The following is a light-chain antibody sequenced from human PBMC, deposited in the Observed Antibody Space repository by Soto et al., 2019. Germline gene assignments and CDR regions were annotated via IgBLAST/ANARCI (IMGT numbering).Light chain of an antibody. CDR2: DAS. CDR1: QSVRIS. CDR3: QQRSDWPPELT. Sequence: EIVLPQYPAPLTFSPGDRAPLACRAIQSVRISLAWYQHKPGQAPRLLIHDASKRATGIPARFSGSASGTDFTLTISSLEPGEFAVYYCQQRSDWPPELTFGGGTKVEIK. V-gene: IGKV3-11*01. J-gene: IGKJ4*01.